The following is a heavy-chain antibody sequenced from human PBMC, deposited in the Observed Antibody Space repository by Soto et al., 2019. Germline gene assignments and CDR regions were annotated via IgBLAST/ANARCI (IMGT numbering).Heavy chain of an antibody. J-gene: IGHJ4*02. CDR3: ARDLNGDLDY. V-gene: IGHV3-66*01. D-gene: IGHD2-21*01. Sequence: EVQVVESGGGLVQPGGSLRLSCEASGFTVSSNQMSWVRQAPGKGLEWVSVIYSGGNTYYADSVKGRFTVSRDNSKNTWYLQMNSLRAEDTAVYYCARDLNGDLDYWGQGTLVTVSS. CDR2: IYSGGNT. CDR1: GFTVSSNQ.